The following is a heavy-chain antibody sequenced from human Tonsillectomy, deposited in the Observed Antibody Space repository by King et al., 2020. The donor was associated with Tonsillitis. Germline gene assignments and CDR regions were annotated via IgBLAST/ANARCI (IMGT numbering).Heavy chain of an antibody. CDR1: GYTFTSYY. Sequence: VQLVESGAEVKKPGASVKVSCTASGYTFTSYYMHWVRQAPGQGLEWMGIINPSGGSTSYAQKFQGRVTMTRDTSTSTVYMELSSLRSEDTAVYYCARGEYFYDSSGYYTYWGQGTLVTVAS. CDR2: INPSGGST. V-gene: IGHV1-46*01. CDR3: ARGEYFYDSSGYYTY. D-gene: IGHD3-22*01. J-gene: IGHJ4*02.